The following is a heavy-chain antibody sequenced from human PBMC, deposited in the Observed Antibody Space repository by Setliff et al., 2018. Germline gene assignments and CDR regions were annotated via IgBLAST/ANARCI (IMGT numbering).Heavy chain of an antibody. J-gene: IGHJ4*02. CDR1: GYTFTSYY. CDR2: INPSGGST. V-gene: IGHV1-46*01. CDR3: ARDPGWFGELLGYFDY. Sequence: ASVKVSCKASGYTFTSYYMHWVRQAPGQGLEWMGIINPSGGSTSYAQKFQGRVTMTRDTSTSTVYMELSSLRSEDTAVYYCARDPGWFGELLGYFDYWGQGTLVTVSS. D-gene: IGHD3-10*01.